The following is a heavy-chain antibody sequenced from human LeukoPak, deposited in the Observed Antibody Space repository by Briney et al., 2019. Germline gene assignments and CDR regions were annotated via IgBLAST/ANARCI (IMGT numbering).Heavy chain of an antibody. D-gene: IGHD6-13*01. V-gene: IGHV3-30*02. Sequence: GGSLGLSCAASGFTFNTYAMHWVRQAPGKGLEWVALIWYDGSNRDYADSVKGRFTVSRDNSKNTVYLQMNSLSPEDTAVYYCAKCGPYSSKWYFNLIAYWGHGTLVTVSS. J-gene: IGHJ4*01. CDR1: GFTFNTYA. CDR3: AKCGPYSSKWYFNLIAY. CDR2: IWYDGSNR.